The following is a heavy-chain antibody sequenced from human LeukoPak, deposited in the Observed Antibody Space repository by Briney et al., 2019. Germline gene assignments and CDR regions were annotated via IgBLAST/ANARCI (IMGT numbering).Heavy chain of an antibody. CDR1: GFTFSSYA. J-gene: IGHJ4*02. Sequence: GGSLRLSCAASGFTFSSYAMHWVRQAPGKGLEWLAFIRYDGSDKYYADSVKGRFTISRDNSENTLYLQMDSLRSDDTAEYYCAKDQTTNYGDYVGYFDYWGQGTLVTVSS. V-gene: IGHV3-30*02. CDR3: AKDQTTNYGDYVGYFDY. D-gene: IGHD4-17*01. CDR2: IRYDGSDK.